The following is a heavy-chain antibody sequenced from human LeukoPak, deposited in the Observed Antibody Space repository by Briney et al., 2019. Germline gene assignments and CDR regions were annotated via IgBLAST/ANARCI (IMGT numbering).Heavy chain of an antibody. Sequence: GASVKVSCKASGYTFTGYYMHWVRQAPGQGLEWMGWINPNSGGTNYAQKFQGRVTMTRDTSISTAYMELSRLRSDDTAVYYCARGSGQLWSEDDFDYWGQGTLVTVSS. CDR1: GYTFTGYY. J-gene: IGHJ4*02. CDR3: ARGSGQLWSEDDFDY. V-gene: IGHV1-2*02. D-gene: IGHD5-18*01. CDR2: INPNSGGT.